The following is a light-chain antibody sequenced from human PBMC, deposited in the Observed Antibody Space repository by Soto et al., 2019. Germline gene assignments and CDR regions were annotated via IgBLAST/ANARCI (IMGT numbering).Light chain of an antibody. J-gene: IGKJ2*01. V-gene: IGKV3-20*01. CDR2: GAS. CDR3: QQFGDSPPAFT. CDR1: RSVSSRY. Sequence: ESMLTQSPGTLSLSPGERATLSCRASRSVSSRYITWYQQKPGQAPRLLIYGASIRATGIPDRFSGSGSGTDFTLTISRLEPEDFAVYDCQQFGDSPPAFTFGQGTKLEI.